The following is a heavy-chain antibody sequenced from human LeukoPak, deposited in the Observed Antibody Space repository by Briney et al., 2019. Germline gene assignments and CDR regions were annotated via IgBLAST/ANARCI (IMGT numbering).Heavy chain of an antibody. CDR1: GFTFGNYA. V-gene: IGHV3-23*01. CDR3: AKGGYDYVEVGYFDY. D-gene: IGHD5-12*01. CDR2: IIGSVPST. J-gene: IGHJ4*02. Sequence: GGSLRLSCAASGFTFGNYAMSWVRQTPGKGLEWVSHIIGSVPSTFYAESEKGRFTISRDNSKNTLYLQMNSLRADDTAVYYCAKGGYDYVEVGYFDYWGQGVLVTVPS.